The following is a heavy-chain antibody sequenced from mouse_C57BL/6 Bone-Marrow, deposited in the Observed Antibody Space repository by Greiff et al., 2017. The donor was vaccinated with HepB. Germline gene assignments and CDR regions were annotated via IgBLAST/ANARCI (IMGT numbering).Heavy chain of an antibody. CDR2: FYPGSGSI. V-gene: IGHV1-62-2*01. D-gene: IGHD1-1*01. Sequence: LVESGAELVKPGASVKLSCKASGYTFTEYTIHWVKQRSGQGLEWIGWFYPGSGSIKYNEKFKDKATLTADKSSSTVYMELSRLTSEDSAVYFCARHEEITTVVDSPYAMDYWGQGTSVTVSS. CDR3: ARHEEITTVVDSPYAMDY. CDR1: GYTFTEYT. J-gene: IGHJ4*01.